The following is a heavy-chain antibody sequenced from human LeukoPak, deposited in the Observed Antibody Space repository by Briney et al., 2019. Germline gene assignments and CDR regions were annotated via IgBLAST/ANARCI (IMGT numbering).Heavy chain of an antibody. J-gene: IGHJ4*02. CDR2: IWYDGSNK. CDR3: ARGVVVTAATGFAGFDY. Sequence: GGSLRLSCAAPGFTFSSYGMHWVRQAPGKGLEWVAVIWYDGSNKYYADSVKGRFTISRDNSKNTLYLQMNSLRAEDTAVYYCARGVVVTAATGFAGFDYWGQGTLVTVSS. D-gene: IGHD2-2*01. CDR1: GFTFSSYG. V-gene: IGHV3-33*01.